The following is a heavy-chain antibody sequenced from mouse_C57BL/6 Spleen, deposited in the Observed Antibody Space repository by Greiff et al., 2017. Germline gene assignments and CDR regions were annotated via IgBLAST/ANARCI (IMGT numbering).Heavy chain of an antibody. CDR1: GFSLTSYG. D-gene: IGHD1-1*01. V-gene: IGHV2-2*01. CDR3: ARNGGYGSSYGGNWYFDV. Sequence: QVQLQQSGPGLVQPSQSLSITCTVSGFSLTSYGVHWVRQSPGKGLEWLGVIWSGGSTDYNAAFISRLSISKDNSKSQVFFTMNSLQADDTAIYYCARNGGYGSSYGGNWYFDVWGTGTTVTVSS. J-gene: IGHJ1*03. CDR2: IWSGGST.